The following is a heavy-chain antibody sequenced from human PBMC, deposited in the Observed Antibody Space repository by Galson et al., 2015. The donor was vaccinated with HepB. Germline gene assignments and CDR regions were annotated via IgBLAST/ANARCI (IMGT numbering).Heavy chain of an antibody. Sequence: PALVKPTQTLRLTCTFSGFSLITTGTRVTWIRPAPGKALEWLARIDWDDDKFYSTSLKTRLTISKDTSKNQVVLTMTNMGPADTGTYCCARSRSAAAGADYYDNWGQGSLVTVAS. D-gene: IGHD6-13*01. CDR2: IDWDDDK. CDR3: ARSRSAAAGADYYDN. CDR1: GFSLITTGTR. J-gene: IGHJ4*02. V-gene: IGHV2-70*04.